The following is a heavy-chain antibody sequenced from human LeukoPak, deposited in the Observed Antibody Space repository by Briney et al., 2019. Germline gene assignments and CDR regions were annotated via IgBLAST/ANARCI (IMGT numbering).Heavy chain of an antibody. D-gene: IGHD3-10*01. J-gene: IGHJ4*01. CDR2: ISSSGNTM. CDR3: ARDISAGHDGYSGH. Sequence: GGSLRLSCAASGFTFSDYDMSWIRQAPGKGLEWVSYISSSGNTMYEDSVKGRFTISRDNAKNSLFLQMNSLRAEDTAVYYCARDISAGHDGYSGHWGHGTLVTVSS. V-gene: IGHV3-11*01. CDR1: GFTFSDYD.